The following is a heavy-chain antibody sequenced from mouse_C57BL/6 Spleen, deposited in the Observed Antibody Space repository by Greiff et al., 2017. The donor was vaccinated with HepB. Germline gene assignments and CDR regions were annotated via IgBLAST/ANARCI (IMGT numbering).Heavy chain of an antibody. CDR2: INPSSGYT. V-gene: IGHV1-7*01. J-gene: IGHJ2*01. CDR1: GYTFTSYW. Sequence: VQLQQSGAELAKPGASVKLSCKASGYTFTSYWMHWVKQRPGQGLEWIGYINPSSGYTKYNQKFKDKATFTADKSSSTAYMQLISLTYDDSAVYYCARGWDEYFDYWGQGTTLTVSS. D-gene: IGHD4-1*01. CDR3: ARGWDEYFDY.